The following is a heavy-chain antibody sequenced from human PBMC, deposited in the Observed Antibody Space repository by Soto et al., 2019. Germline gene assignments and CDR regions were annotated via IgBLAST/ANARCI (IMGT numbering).Heavy chain of an antibody. CDR2: ISSNGGST. J-gene: IGHJ6*03. D-gene: IGHD4-17*01. CDR3: ASGRWRLGYMDV. Sequence: EVQLVESGGGLVQPGRSLRLSCAASGFTFSSYAMHWVRQAPGKGLEYVSAISSNGGSTYDANSVKGRFTISRDNSKNMLYRPRGSLRAEVMSVYYCASGRWRLGYMDVWGKGTTVTVSS. V-gene: IGHV3-64*01. CDR1: GFTFSSYA.